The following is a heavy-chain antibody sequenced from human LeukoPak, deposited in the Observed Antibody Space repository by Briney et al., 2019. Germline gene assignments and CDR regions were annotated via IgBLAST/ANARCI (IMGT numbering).Heavy chain of an antibody. CDR2: IYYSGST. Sequence: SETLSLTCTVSGGSISSYYWSWIRQPPGKGLGWIGYIYYSGSTNYNPSLKSRVTISVDTSKNQFSLKLSSVTAADTAVYYCARAAVAGMSPLDYWGQGTLVTVSS. CDR3: ARAAVAGMSPLDY. CDR1: GGSISSYY. D-gene: IGHD6-19*01. J-gene: IGHJ4*02. V-gene: IGHV4-59*01.